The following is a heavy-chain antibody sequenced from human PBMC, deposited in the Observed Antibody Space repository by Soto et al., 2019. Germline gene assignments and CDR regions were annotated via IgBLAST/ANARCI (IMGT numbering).Heavy chain of an antibody. CDR1: GFTFSSYG. J-gene: IGHJ4*02. CDR2: IWYDGSNK. V-gene: IGHV3-33*01. D-gene: IGHD3-3*01. CDR3: ARDCYDFWSGYSYYFDY. Sequence: GGSLRLSCAASGFTFSSYGMHWVRQAPGKGLEWVAVIWYDGSNKYYADSVKGRFTISRDNSKNTLYLQMNSLRAEDTAVYYCARDCYDFWSGYSYYFDYWGQGTLVTVSS.